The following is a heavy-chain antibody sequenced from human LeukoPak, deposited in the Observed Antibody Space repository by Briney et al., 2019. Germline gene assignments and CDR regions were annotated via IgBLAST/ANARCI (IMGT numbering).Heavy chain of an antibody. Sequence: TSSETLSLTCAVSGASINDFYWTWTRQPPGKGLEWIGYVYYGGSTNYNPSLKSRVSMSVDTSKNQFSLTLTSVTVADTAFYYCARDVSGSLDHWGQGTLVTVSS. V-gene: IGHV4-59*01. J-gene: IGHJ5*02. CDR3: ARDVSGSLDH. CDR2: VYYGGST. CDR1: GASINDFY. D-gene: IGHD1-26*01.